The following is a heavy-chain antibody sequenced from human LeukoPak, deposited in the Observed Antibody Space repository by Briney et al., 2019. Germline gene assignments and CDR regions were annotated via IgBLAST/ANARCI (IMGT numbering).Heavy chain of an antibody. Sequence: GGSLRLSCVASGFTFSSYAMSWVRQAPGKGLEWVSAISGSGGSTYYADSVKGRFTISRDNAKNSLYLQMNSLRAEDTAVYYCARVSWEVSDAFDIWGQGTMVTVSS. CDR3: ARVSWEVSDAFDI. CDR2: ISGSGGST. CDR1: GFTFSSYA. J-gene: IGHJ3*02. V-gene: IGHV3-23*01. D-gene: IGHD1-26*01.